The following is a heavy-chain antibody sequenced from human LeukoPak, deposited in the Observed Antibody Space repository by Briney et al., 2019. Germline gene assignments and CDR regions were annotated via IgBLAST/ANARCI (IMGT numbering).Heavy chain of an antibody. Sequence: EASVKVSCKASGYTFTGYYMHWVRQAPGQGLEWMEWIKPNRGGTNYAQKFHVRVTMTRDTYISTAYMELSRLRSDDTAVYYCARALPLYYGMEVWGQGTTVTVSS. V-gene: IGHV1-2*02. CDR3: ARALPLYYGMEV. CDR1: GYTFTGYY. CDR2: IKPNRGGT. J-gene: IGHJ6*02.